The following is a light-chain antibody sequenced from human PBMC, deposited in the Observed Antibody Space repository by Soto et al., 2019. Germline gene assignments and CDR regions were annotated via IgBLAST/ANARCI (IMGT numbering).Light chain of an antibody. V-gene: IGLV2-8*01. CDR2: EVN. CDR1: SSDVGGYNY. J-gene: IGLJ1*01. Sequence: QSVLTQPPSASGSPGQSVAISCTGTSSDVGGYNYVSWYQQHPGKAPKLMIYEVNKRPSGVPDRFSGSKSGNTASLTVSGLQAEDEADYYGSSYAGGSNVFGTGTKLTVL. CDR3: SSYAGGSNV.